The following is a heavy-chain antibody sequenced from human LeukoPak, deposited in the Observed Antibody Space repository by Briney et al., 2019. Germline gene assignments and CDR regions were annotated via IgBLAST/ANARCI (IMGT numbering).Heavy chain of an antibody. J-gene: IGHJ4*02. D-gene: IGHD5-12*01. Sequence: SETLSLTCSVSGSSISSYYWSWIRQPPGKGLECIGYIYYSGSNNYNPSLKSRVTISVDTSKNQFSLKLNSVTAADTAVYYCARVLGGYLNFEYWGQGTLVTVSS. V-gene: IGHV4-59*01. CDR2: IYYSGSN. CDR1: GSSISSYY. CDR3: ARVLGGYLNFEY.